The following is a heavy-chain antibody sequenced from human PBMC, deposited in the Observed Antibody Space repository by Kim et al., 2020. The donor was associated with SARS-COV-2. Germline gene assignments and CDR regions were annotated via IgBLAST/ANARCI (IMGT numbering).Heavy chain of an antibody. D-gene: IGHD3-16*01. J-gene: IGHJ1*01. CDR2: IYHTGST. V-gene: IGHV4-31*03. CDR1: GGSIISGGAY. Sequence: SETPSLTCSVSGGSIISGGAYWNWIRQHPGRGLEWIGYIYHTGSTYSNSSLKSRVTISVDTSKNQFSLRLASVTAADTAVYYCARGAVSSAGGDFWGQGT. CDR3: ARGAVSSAGGDF.